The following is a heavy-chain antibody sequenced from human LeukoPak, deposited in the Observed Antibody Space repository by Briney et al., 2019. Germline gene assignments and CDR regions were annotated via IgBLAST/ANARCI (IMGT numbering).Heavy chain of an antibody. V-gene: IGHV3-21*01. CDR1: GLTFSRYW. CDR3: ARAAIAAARIYYYMDV. CDR2: ISTSSSYI. J-gene: IGHJ6*03. Sequence: GGSLRLSCAASGLTFSRYWMSWVRQAPGKGLEWVSFISTSSSYIHNADSVKGRFTISRDNAENSLYLQMNSLRAEDTAVYYCARAAIAAARIYYYMDVWGKGTTVTVSS. D-gene: IGHD6-13*01.